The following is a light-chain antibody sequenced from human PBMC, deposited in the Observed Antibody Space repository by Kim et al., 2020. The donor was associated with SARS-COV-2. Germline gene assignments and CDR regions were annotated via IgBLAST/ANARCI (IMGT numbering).Light chain of an antibody. CDR1: QSVSNN. CDR3: QQYYDWWT. V-gene: IGKV3-15*01. Sequence: EIVMTQSPATLSLSPGERATLSCRASQSVSNNLAWYQQRPGQAPRLLIHSVSTRATGIPARFSGSESGPEFILTISSLQSEDFGVYYCQQYYDWWTFGQGTKVDIK. CDR2: SVS. J-gene: IGKJ1*01.